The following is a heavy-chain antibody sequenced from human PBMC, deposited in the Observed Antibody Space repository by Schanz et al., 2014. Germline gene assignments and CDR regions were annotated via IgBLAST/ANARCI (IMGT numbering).Heavy chain of an antibody. D-gene: IGHD6-13*01. CDR2: ISSRSSHI. CDR3: ARDGEAAAGCDY. J-gene: IGHJ4*02. Sequence: VQLVESGGGVVQPGRSLRLSCAASGFTFSSYGMNWVRQAPGKGLEWVSSISSRSSHIYYADSVKGRFTISRDNSKNTLYLQMNSLRAEDTAVYYCARDGEAAAGCDYWGQGTLVTVSS. V-gene: IGHV3-21*04. CDR1: GFTFSSYG.